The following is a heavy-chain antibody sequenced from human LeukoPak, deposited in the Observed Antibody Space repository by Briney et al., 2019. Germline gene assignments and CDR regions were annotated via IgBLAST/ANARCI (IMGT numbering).Heavy chain of an antibody. D-gene: IGHD3-22*01. CDR1: GYTFTSYH. CDR3: ARGRNYYDSSGYYYEGDAFDI. Sequence: ASVKVSCKASGYTFTSYHMHWVRQAPGQGLEWMGIINPSGGSIRYAQKFQGRVTMTRDTSTSTVYMELSSLRSEDTAVYYCARGRNYYDSSGYYYEGDAFDIWGQGTMVTVSS. V-gene: IGHV1-46*01. J-gene: IGHJ3*02. CDR2: INPSGGSI.